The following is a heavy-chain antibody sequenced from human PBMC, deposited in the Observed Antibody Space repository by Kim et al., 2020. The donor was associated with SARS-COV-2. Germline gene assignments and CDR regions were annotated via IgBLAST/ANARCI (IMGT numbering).Heavy chain of an antibody. Sequence: SETLSLTCTVSGGSISSGSYYWSWIRQPAGKGLEWIGRIYTSGSTNYNPSLKSRVTISVDTSKNQFSLKLSSVTAADTAVYYCARDYGSGSYYLNWFDPWGQGTLVTVSS. D-gene: IGHD3-10*01. CDR2: IYTSGST. V-gene: IGHV4-61*02. CDR1: GGSISSGSYY. J-gene: IGHJ5*02. CDR3: ARDYGSGSYYLNWFDP.